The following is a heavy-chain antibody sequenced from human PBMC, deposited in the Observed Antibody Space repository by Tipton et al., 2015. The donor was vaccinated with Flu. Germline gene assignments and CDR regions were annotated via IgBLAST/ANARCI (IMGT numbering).Heavy chain of an antibody. J-gene: IGHJ5*02. V-gene: IGHV1-2*02. CDR2: INPNSGGT. CDR3: ATVKPTGYLGTAAGWFDT. D-gene: IGHD6-13*01. CDR1: GYTLTGYY. Sequence: QVQLVQSEAEMRKPGASVKVSCKASGYTLTGYYMHWVRQAPGQGLEWMGWINPNSGGTNSAQTFQGRVTMTRDTSINTAYMEMTSLTSDDTAVYYCATVKPTGYLGTAAGWFDTWGQGTLVSVSS.